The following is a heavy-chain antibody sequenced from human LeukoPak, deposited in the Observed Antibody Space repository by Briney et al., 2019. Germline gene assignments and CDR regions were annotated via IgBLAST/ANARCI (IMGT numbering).Heavy chain of an antibody. D-gene: IGHD3-16*01. V-gene: IGHV3-48*04. CDR1: GSTFSTFG. J-gene: IGHJ4*02. Sequence: GGSLRLSCVASGSTFSTFGMNWVRQAPGMGLEWVSYITISGNSIYYGDSVKGRFTISRENAKNSLYLQMNSLRAEDTAVYYCARAITFGGGFDYWGQGTLVTVSS. CDR3: ARAITFGGGFDY. CDR2: ITISGNSI.